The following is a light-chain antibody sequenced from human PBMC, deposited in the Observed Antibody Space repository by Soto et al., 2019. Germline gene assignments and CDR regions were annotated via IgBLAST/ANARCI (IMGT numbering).Light chain of an antibody. CDR1: QSVSSSY. CDR3: QQYGSSPDT. J-gene: IGKJ3*01. Sequence: EMVMTQSPATLSVSPGERASLSCRASQSVSSSYLAWYQQKPGQAPRLLIYGASSRATGIPDRFSGSGSGTDFTLTISRLEPEDFAVYYCQQYGSSPDTFGPGTKVDN. CDR2: GAS. V-gene: IGKV3-20*01.